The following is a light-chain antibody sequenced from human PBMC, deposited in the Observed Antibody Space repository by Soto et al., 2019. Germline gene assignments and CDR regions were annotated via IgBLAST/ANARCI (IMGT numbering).Light chain of an antibody. CDR3: QQYNNWPPLT. CDR1: QSISSW. CDR2: DAS. Sequence: DIQMPQSPSTLSASVGGRVAITCRASQSISSWLAWYQQKPGKAPKLLIYDASSLESGVPSRFSGSGSGTEFTLTISSLQSEDFAVYSCQQYNNWPPLTFGGGTKVDIK. J-gene: IGKJ4*01. V-gene: IGKV1-5*01.